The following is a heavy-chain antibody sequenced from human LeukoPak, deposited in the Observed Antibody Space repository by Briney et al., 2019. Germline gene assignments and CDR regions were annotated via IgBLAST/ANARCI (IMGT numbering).Heavy chain of an antibody. CDR3: ARDPSAGSES. CDR1: GFTFSSYA. D-gene: IGHD6-25*01. Sequence: GGSLRLSCAASGFTFSSYAMSWVRQAPGKGLDWVSAISGSAGSTFYADSVKGRFTISRDNAKSSLYLQMNSLRVEDTAVYYCARDPSAGSESWGQGTLVIVSS. CDR2: ISGSAGST. V-gene: IGHV3-23*01. J-gene: IGHJ4*02.